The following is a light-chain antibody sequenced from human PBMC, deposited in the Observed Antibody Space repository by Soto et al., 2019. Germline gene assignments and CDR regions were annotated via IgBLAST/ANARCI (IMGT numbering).Light chain of an antibody. CDR1: SSDAGGYNY. CDR2: DVS. V-gene: IGLV2-11*01. Sequence: QSVLTQPRSVSGSPGQSVTISCTGTSSDAGGYNYVSWYQQHSGKAPKLIIYDVSERPSGVPDRFSGSKSGNTASLTISGLQAGDEADYYCCSYAGSYTLVVFGGGTKVTVL. J-gene: IGLJ2*01. CDR3: CSYAGSYTLVV.